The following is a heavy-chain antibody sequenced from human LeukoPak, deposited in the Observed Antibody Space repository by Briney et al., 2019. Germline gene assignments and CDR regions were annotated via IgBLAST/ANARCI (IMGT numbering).Heavy chain of an antibody. CDR2: TYYRSKWYN. Sequence: SQTLSLTCAISGDSVSRAGTAWSWIRQSPSRGLEWLERTYYRSKWYNDYAVSVKSRISINPDTSKNQFSLQLNSVTPEDTAVYYCVRDQRDTNLYYYGMHVWGQGTTVTVSS. J-gene: IGHJ6*02. V-gene: IGHV6-1*01. D-gene: IGHD2-8*01. CDR1: GDSVSRAGTA. CDR3: VRDQRDTNLYYYGMHV.